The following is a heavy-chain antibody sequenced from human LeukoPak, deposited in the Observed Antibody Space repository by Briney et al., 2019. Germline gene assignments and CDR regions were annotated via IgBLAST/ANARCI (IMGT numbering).Heavy chain of an antibody. Sequence: GGSLRLSCAASGFTFSSYWMSWVRQAPGKGLEWVANINQDGSEKYYVDSVKGRFTISRDNAKNSLYLQMNSLRAEDTAVYYCARVRHDYSNHLDYWGQGTLGTVSS. CDR1: GFTFSSYW. D-gene: IGHD4-11*01. CDR3: ARVRHDYSNHLDY. J-gene: IGHJ4*02. V-gene: IGHV3-7*01. CDR2: INQDGSEK.